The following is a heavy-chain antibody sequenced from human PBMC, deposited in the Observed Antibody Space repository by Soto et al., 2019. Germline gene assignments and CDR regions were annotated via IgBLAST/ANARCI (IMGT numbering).Heavy chain of an antibody. CDR2: IKQNGRER. J-gene: IGHJ4*02. V-gene: IGHV3-7*04. D-gene: IGHD6-19*01. CDR3: ARAWYTSGWFWDY. Sequence: EVQLVESGGGLVQPGGSLRLSCAASGFTFSNDWMTWVRQAPGKGLEWVANIKQNGRERYSADSVKSRFTISRDNAKSSLYLQMNSLRAEDTAVYYCARAWYTSGWFWDYWGQGALVTVSS. CDR1: GFTFSNDW.